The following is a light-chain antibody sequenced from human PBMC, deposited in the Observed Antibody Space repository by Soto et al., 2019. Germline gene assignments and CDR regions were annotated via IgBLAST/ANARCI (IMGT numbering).Light chain of an antibody. J-gene: IGLJ1*01. CDR2: DDG. CDR1: NIESKS. CDR3: QVWDISSDQYL. Sequence: SYELTQPPSVSVAPGQTARITCGGNNIESKSVHWYQQRPGQAPVLALYDDGNRPSGIPERLSGSNSGSTATLTISSVEASDEADYFCQVWDISSDQYLFGPGTKVTVL. V-gene: IGLV3-21*02.